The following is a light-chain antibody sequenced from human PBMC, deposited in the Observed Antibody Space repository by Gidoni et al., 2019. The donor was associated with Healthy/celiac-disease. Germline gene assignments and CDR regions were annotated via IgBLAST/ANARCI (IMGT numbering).Light chain of an antibody. V-gene: IGLV3-1*01. J-gene: IGLJ2*01. CDR3: QAWDSSTEV. CDR2: QDS. Sequence: SYELTQPPSVSVSPGQTASIPGSGDKLGDKYACWYQQKPGQSPVLVIYQDSKRPSGIPERFSGSNSGNTATLTISGTQAMDEADYYCQAWDSSTEVFGGGTKLTVL. CDR1: KLGDKY.